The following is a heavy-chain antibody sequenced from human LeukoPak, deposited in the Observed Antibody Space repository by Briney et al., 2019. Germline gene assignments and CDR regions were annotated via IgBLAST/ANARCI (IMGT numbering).Heavy chain of an antibody. CDR3: AQRTSHDY. D-gene: IGHD6-25*01. CDR2: ISGSGGRT. J-gene: IGHJ4*02. CDR1: GFTFSSYA. Sequence: GGSLRLSCAVSGFTFSSYAMSWVRQAPEKGLEWVSAISGSGGRTLYADSVRGRFTIPRDNSKNTLYLQMNGLRAEYTAVYYCAQRTSHDYWGQGTLVTVSS. V-gene: IGHV3-23*01.